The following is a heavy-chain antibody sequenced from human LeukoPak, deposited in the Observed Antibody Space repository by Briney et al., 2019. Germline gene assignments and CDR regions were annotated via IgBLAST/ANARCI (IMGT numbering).Heavy chain of an antibody. CDR2: INPNSGGT. J-gene: IGHJ4*02. CDR3: ARGDYDILTGWPY. Sequence: GASVKVSCKASGYTFTGYYMHWVRQAPGQGLERMGWINPNSGGTNYAQKFQGRVTMTRDTSINTAYMDLSRLRSDDTAVYYCARGDYDILTGWPYWGQGTLVTVSS. CDR1: GYTFTGYY. D-gene: IGHD3-9*01. V-gene: IGHV1-2*02.